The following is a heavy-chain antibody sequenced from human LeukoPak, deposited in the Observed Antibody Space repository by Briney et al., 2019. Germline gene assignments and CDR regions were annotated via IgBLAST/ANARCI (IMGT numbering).Heavy chain of an antibody. CDR3: AREGADAFDI. CDR1: GFTFSSYS. J-gene: IGHJ3*02. CDR2: ISSSSSYI. D-gene: IGHD3-16*01. Sequence: GGSLGLTCAASGFTFSSYSMNWVRQAPGKGLEWVSSISSSSSYIYYADSVKGRFTISRDNAKNSLYLQMNSLRAEDTAVYYCAREGADAFDIWGQGTMVTVSS. V-gene: IGHV3-21*01.